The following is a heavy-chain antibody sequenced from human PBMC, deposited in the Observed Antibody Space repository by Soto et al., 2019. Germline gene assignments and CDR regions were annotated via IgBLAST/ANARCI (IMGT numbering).Heavy chain of an antibody. Sequence: GEALTSSCQGLGYTFTSYWIGWVRRVPGKGLEWMGIIFPADSDTRYSPSFQGQVTISADKSISTAYLQWSSLRASDTAMYYCARRRGSDFDYWGQGTLVTVSS. V-gene: IGHV5-51*01. D-gene: IGHD3-10*01. CDR2: IFPADSDT. J-gene: IGHJ4*02. CDR1: GYTFTSYW. CDR3: ARRRGSDFDY.